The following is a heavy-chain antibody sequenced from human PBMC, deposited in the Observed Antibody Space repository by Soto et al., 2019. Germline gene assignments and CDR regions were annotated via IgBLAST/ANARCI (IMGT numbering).Heavy chain of an antibody. Sequence: ASVKVSCKASGDTFTGYYMHWVRQAPGQGLEWMGWINPNSGGTNYAQKFQGWVTMTRDTSISTAYMELSRLRSDDTAVYYCARGGRRITMVRGVRLDYYYYMDVWGKGTTVTVSS. J-gene: IGHJ6*03. D-gene: IGHD3-10*01. CDR1: GDTFTGYY. V-gene: IGHV1-2*04. CDR2: INPNSGGT. CDR3: ARGGRRITMVRGVRLDYYYYMDV.